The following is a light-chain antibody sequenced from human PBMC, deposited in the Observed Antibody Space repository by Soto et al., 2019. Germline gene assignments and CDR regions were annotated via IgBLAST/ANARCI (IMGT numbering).Light chain of an antibody. CDR1: HSISNNW. CDR3: HQYGTTPRS. V-gene: IGKV3-20*01. CDR2: GAL. Sequence: EIVLTQSPGALALSPGEGATLSCRASHSISNNWLSWYQQKHGLPPKLLIYGALNRAAGISDRFSGSGSGTVFTLTITGLEPDDFAVYYCHQYGTTPRSFGQGTMVEVK. J-gene: IGKJ2*03.